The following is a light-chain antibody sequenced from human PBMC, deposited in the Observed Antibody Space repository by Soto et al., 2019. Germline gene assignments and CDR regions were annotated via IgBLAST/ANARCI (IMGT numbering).Light chain of an antibody. CDR2: AAS. CDR3: QQYSSHSPT. Sequence: AIRMTPSPSSLSASTVDRVTITCRASQGISSYLAWYQQKPGKAPKLLIYAASTLQSGVPSRFSGSGSGTDFTLTISCLQSEDFATYHCQQYSSHSPTFGQGTKVDIK. V-gene: IGKV1-8*01. J-gene: IGKJ1*01. CDR1: QGISSY.